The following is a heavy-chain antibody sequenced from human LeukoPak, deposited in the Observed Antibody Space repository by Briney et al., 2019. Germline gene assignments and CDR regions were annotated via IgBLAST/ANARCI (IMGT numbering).Heavy chain of an antibody. J-gene: IGHJ3*02. Sequence: GASVKVSCKASGYTFTSYDINWVRQATGQGVEWMGWMNPNSGNTGYAQKFQGRVTMTRNTSISTAYMELSSLRSEDTAVYYCARGYSSGWYGEHAFDIWGQGTMVTVSS. CDR2: MNPNSGNT. V-gene: IGHV1-8*01. CDR1: GYTFTSYD. D-gene: IGHD6-19*01. CDR3: ARGYSSGWYGEHAFDI.